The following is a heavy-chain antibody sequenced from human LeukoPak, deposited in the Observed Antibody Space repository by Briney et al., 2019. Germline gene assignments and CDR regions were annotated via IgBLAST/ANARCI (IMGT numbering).Heavy chain of an antibody. J-gene: IGHJ4*02. CDR2: INNNGEST. V-gene: IGHV3-64D*06. Sequence: GGSLRLSCSASGFTFSTCAMHWVRQAPGKGLEYVSAINNNGESTYYTDSVKGRFIISRDNSKNTLYLQRSSLRPEDTAVYYCLKRWGTNLEDYWGQGTLVTVSS. CDR3: LKRWGTNLEDY. CDR1: GFTFSTCA. D-gene: IGHD1-1*01.